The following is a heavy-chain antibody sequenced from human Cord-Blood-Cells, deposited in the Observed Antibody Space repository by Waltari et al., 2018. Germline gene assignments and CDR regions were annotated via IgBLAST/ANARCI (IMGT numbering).Heavy chain of an antibody. Sequence: QLQLQESGPGLVKPSETLSLTCTVSGGSISSSSYYWGWIRQPPGKGLEWIGSIYYSGRTYYNTSLKSRDTISVDKSKNQFSLKMSSVTAADTAVYYCARYGSGSSYYYYYGMDVWGQGTTVTVSS. CDR3: ARYGSGSSYYYYYGMDV. V-gene: IGHV4-39*01. CDR2: IYYSGRT. CDR1: GGSISSSSYY. D-gene: IGHD3-10*01. J-gene: IGHJ6*02.